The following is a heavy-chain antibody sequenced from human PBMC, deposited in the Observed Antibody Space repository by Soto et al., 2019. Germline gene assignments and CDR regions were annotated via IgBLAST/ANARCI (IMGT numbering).Heavy chain of an antibody. CDR1: GYTFTSYG. CDR2: ISAYNGNT. D-gene: IGHD3-22*01. J-gene: IGHJ6*02. V-gene: IGHV1-18*01. Sequence: QVQLVQSGAEVKKPGASVKVSCKASGYTFTSYGISWVRQAPGQGLEWMGWISAYNGNTNYAQKLQGRVTMTTDTSTSTAYMEPRSLRSDDTAVYYCAREPPLTYYYDSSANGETHDGMDVWGQGTTVTGSS. CDR3: AREPPLTYYYDSSANGETHDGMDV.